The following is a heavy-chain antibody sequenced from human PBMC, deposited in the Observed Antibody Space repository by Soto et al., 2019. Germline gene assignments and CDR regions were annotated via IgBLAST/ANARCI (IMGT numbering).Heavy chain of an antibody. CDR2: ISSNGGTT. Sequence: EVQLAESGGGMVQPGGSLRLSCVASGFTFSSYDMHWVRQAPGKGLEYVSSISSNGGTTYYGNSVKGRFTISRDNSQNTRYLQTGSLRAEDMAVYYCVRRVSGHYDYGGQGTLFTVSS. D-gene: IGHD3-10*01. V-gene: IGHV3-64*01. CDR3: VRRVSGHYDY. CDR1: GFTFSSYD. J-gene: IGHJ4*02.